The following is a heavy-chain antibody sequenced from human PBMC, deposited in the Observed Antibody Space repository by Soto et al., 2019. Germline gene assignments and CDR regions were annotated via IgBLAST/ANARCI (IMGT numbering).Heavy chain of an antibody. Sequence: QVQLVQSGAEVKKPGASVKDSCKASGYTFTGYYMHWVRQAPRQGLECMGWINPNSGGTNYAQKFQGRVTMTTDTSISTAYMELSRLRSDDTAVYYCARGRITGTTAPDYWGQGTLVTVSS. J-gene: IGHJ4*02. CDR1: GYTFTGYY. CDR2: INPNSGGT. D-gene: IGHD1-7*01. CDR3: ARGRITGTTAPDY. V-gene: IGHV1-2*02.